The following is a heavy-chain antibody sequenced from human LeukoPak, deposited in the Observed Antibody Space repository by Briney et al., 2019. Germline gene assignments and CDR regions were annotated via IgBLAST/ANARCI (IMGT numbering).Heavy chain of an antibody. Sequence: SETLSLTCTVSGGSISSSSYFWGWIRQPPGKGLEWIGSIYHSGSTYYNPSLKGRVTISVDTSKNQFSLKLSSVTAADTAVYYCVTIGGSYFDYWGQGTLVTVSS. D-gene: IGHD3-9*01. V-gene: IGHV4-39*07. CDR2: IYHSGST. CDR3: VTIGGSYFDY. CDR1: GGSISSSSYF. J-gene: IGHJ4*02.